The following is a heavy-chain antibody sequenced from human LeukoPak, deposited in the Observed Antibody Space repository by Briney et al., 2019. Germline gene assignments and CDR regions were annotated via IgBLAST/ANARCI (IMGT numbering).Heavy chain of an antibody. CDR1: GYTFTSYY. J-gene: IGHJ4*02. V-gene: IGHV1-46*01. Sequence: ASVKVSCKASGYTFTSYYMHWVRQAPGQGLEWMGIINPSGGSTNYAQKLQGRVTMTTDTSTSTAYMELRSPRSDDTAVYYCARDSFSMVRGAPRYWGQGTLVTVSS. D-gene: IGHD3-10*01. CDR3: ARDSFSMVRGAPRY. CDR2: INPSGGST.